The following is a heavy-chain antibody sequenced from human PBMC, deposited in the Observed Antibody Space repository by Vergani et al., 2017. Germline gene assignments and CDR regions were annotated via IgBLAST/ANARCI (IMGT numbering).Heavy chain of an antibody. CDR2: ISYDGSNK. CDR3: ARDQMVYASRYYYYMDV. Sequence: QVQLVESGGGVVQPGRSLRLSCAASGFRFSSYGMNWVRQAPGKGLEWVAVISYDGSNKYYADSVKGRFTISRDNSKNTLYLQMNSLRAEDTAVYYCARDQMVYASRYYYYMDVWGKGTTVTVSS. V-gene: IGHV3-30*19. CDR1: GFRFSSYG. D-gene: IGHD2-8*01. J-gene: IGHJ6*03.